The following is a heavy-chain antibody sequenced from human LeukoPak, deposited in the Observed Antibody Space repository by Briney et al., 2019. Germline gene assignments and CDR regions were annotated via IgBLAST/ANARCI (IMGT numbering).Heavy chain of an antibody. CDR1: GYTFSESW. V-gene: IGHV3-7*01. Sequence: GGSLRLSCTASGYTFSESWMSWVRQAPGKGLEWVANMNQDGSEKDYVDSVKGRFTISRDNARESLYLQMSSLRAEDTAVYYCATYTHWVAGDVWGHGTTVTVSS. CDR2: MNQDGSEK. CDR3: ATYTHWVAGDV. D-gene: IGHD3-16*01. J-gene: IGHJ6*02.